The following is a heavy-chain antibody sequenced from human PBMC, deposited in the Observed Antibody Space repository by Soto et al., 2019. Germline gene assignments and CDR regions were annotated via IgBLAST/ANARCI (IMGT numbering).Heavy chain of an antibody. CDR2: IKSKTDGGTA. J-gene: IGHJ4*02. V-gene: IGHV3-15*01. CDR3: ARESEDLTSNFGY. Sequence: PGGSLRLSCAASGFTFSNAWMSWVRQAPGKGLEWVGRIKSKTDGGTADYAAPVKGRFTISRDDSKNTLYLQMNSLKTEDTAVYYCARESEDLTSNFGYWGQGTLVTVSS. CDR1: GFTFSNAW.